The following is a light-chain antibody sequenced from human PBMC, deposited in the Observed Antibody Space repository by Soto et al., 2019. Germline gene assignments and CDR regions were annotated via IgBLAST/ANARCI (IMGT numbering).Light chain of an antibody. J-gene: IGKJ5*01. CDR3: QQYNSYSIT. CDR1: QRVDSY. Sequence: DVQVTQSQSSLSAAVADTVTLSCQTRQRVDSYIHWYQQKPGRAPKLLIYDVSSLKSGVPSRFSGSGSGTEFTLTISSLQPDDFATYYCQQYNSYSITFGQGTRLEIK. CDR2: DVS. V-gene: IGKV1-5*01.